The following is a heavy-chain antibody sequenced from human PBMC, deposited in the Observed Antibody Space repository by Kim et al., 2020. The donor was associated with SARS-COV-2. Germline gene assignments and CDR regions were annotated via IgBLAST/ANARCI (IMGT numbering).Heavy chain of an antibody. V-gene: IGHV3-48*01. CDR2: ISSSTTI. CDR1: GFTFINYP. Sequence: GGSLRLSCAASGFTFINYPMNWVRQAPGKGLEWVSYISSSTTIYYADSVKGRFTISRDTATNSLDLQMNSLRAEDTAVYYCARGRSYEPFDYWGQGTLVT. D-gene: IGHD3-16*01. J-gene: IGHJ4*02. CDR3: ARGRSYEPFDY.